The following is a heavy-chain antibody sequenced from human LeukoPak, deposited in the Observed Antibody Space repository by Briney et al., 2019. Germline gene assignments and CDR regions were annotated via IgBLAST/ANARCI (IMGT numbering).Heavy chain of an antibody. CDR2: VYYFGST. CDR3: AREGIAAAFDY. CDR1: GGSISGYY. V-gene: IGHV4-4*08. J-gene: IGHJ4*02. D-gene: IGHD6-13*01. Sequence: SETLSLTCTVSGGSISGYYWSWIRQPPGKGLEWIGYVYYFGSTNYNPSLKSRVTISVDTSKNQLSLKLSSVTAADTAVYYCAREGIAAAFDYWGQGTLVTVSS.